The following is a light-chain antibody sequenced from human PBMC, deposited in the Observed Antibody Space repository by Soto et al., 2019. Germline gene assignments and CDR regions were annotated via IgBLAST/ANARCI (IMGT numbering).Light chain of an antibody. J-gene: IGLJ2*01. Sequence: QSVLTQPASVSGSPEQSITISCTGTSSDVGAYNLVSWYQQHPGKAPRLIIYEGSKRPSGISHRFSGSKSDNPASLTISGLRAEDESHYHCCSYAGSRTFVFGGGTKLTVL. CDR1: SSDVGAYNL. CDR3: CSYAGSRTFV. CDR2: EGS. V-gene: IGLV2-23*01.